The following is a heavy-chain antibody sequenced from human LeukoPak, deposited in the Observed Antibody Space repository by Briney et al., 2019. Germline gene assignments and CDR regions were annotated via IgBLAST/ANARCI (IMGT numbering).Heavy chain of an antibody. J-gene: IGHJ4*02. CDR1: VGTFSSYA. V-gene: IGHV1-69*01. D-gene: IGHD5-24*01. Sequence: WATVKVSCKASVGTFSSYATSWVRQAPGQGLEWMGGIIPIFGTANYAQKFQGRVTITADESTSTAYMELSSLRSEDTAVYYCAREGDGYNRFDYWGQGTLVTVSS. CDR2: IIPIFGTA. CDR3: AREGDGYNRFDY.